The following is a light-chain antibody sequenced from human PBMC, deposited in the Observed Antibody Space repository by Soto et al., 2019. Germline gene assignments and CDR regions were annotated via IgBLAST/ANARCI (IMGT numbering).Light chain of an antibody. V-gene: IGKV3-20*01. J-gene: IGKJ1*01. Sequence: EIVLTQSPGTLSLSPGERATLSCRASQTVSGSYLAWYQQKPGQAPRLLIYGASRRATGIPNRFSGSGSGTDFTLTIRRVEPEDFAVYYCHQYVTSPWTLGQGTKVEIK. CDR2: GAS. CDR3: HQYVTSPWT. CDR1: QTVSGSY.